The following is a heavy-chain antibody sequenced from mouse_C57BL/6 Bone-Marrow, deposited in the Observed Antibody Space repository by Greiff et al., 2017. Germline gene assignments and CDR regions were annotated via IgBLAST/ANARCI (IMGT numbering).Heavy chain of an antibody. CDR3: TTGDYSNYDWCAY. V-gene: IGHV14-4*01. CDR1: GFNIKDDY. D-gene: IGHD2-5*01. CDR2: IDPENGDT. J-gene: IGHJ3*01. Sequence: VQLQQSGAELVRPGASVKLSCTASGFNIKDDYMHWVKQRPEQGLEWIGWIDPENGDTEYASKFQGKATITADTSSNTAYLQLSSLTSEDTAVYYGTTGDYSNYDWCAYWGQGTLVTVSA.